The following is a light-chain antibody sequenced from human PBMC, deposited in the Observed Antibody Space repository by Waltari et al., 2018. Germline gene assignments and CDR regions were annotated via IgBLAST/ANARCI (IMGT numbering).Light chain of an antibody. V-gene: IGKV3-15*01. CDR2: GAS. CDR1: QRVSSD. CDR3: QQYNDWPKIT. J-gene: IGKJ1*01. Sequence: EIVMTQSPATLSVSPGERATLSCRARQRVSSDLAWYQQKPGQAPRLLFYGASTRATGIPARFSGSGSGTDFTLSISSLQSEDFALYYCQQYNDWPKITFGQGTKVDIK.